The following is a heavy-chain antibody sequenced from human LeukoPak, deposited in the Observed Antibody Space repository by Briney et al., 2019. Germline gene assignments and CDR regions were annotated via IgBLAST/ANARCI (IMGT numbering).Heavy chain of an antibody. Sequence: SETLSLTCNVSGGSMTTYYWNWIRQPAGKGLEWIGHIYTNGRSNHNPSLKSRVTMSIDTSKNQFSLKLSSVTAADTAVYYCARRGADSSGWPGYYYYGMDVWGQGTTVTVSS. V-gene: IGHV4-4*07. CDR3: ARRGADSSGWPGYYYYGMDV. J-gene: IGHJ6*02. CDR2: IYTNGRS. CDR1: GGSMTTYY. D-gene: IGHD6-19*01.